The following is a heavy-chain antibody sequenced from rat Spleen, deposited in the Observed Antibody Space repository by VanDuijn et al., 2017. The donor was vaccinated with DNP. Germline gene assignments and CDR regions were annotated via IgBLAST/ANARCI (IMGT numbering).Heavy chain of an antibody. V-gene: IGHV2-6*01. CDR3: ASGAALYAMDA. J-gene: IGHJ4*01. CDR2: MSSGGST. D-gene: IGHD4-3*01. CDR1: GFSLTSYT. Sequence: QVQLKESGPGLVQPSETLSLTCTVSGFSLTSYTVSWVRQPPGKGLEWIAAMSSGGSTYYNSALKSRLSISRDTSKSQVFLKMNRLQTEDTAMYFCASGAALYAMDAWGQGTSVTVSS.